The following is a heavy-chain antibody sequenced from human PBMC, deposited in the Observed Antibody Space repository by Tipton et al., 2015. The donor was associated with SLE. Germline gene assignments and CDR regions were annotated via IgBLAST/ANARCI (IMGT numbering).Heavy chain of an antibody. J-gene: IGHJ6*03. D-gene: IGHD3-3*01. CDR3: ARSFWSDYGESHFYYMDV. CDR1: GGSISSGGYY. V-gene: IGHV4-31*03. CDR2: ISSSGST. Sequence: TLSLTCTVSGGSISSGGYYWSWIRQHPGKGLEWIGYISSSGSTYYNPSLKSRLTISIDMSEKHFSLKLTSVSAADTAVYYCARSFWSDYGESHFYYMDVWGKGTTVTVS.